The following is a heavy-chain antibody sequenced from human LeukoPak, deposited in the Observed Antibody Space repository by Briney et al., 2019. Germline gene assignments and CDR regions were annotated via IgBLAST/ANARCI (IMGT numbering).Heavy chain of an antibody. CDR1: GGSISTYY. J-gene: IGHJ5*02. V-gene: IGHV4-59*08. CDR3: ARSPFYVFWSGYTPHNWFDP. D-gene: IGHD3-3*01. CDR2: IYYSVST. Sequence: PETLSLTCTVAGGSISTYYWSWIRQPPGKGLEWIGYIYYSVSTTYNTSLTTGATIPVHTPKNSLSVKLSSVTAADTAVYYCARSPFYVFWSGYTPHNWFDPWGQGTLVTVSS.